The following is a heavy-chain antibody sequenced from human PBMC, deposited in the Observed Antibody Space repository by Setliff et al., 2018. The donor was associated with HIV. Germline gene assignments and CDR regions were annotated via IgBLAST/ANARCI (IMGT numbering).Heavy chain of an antibody. J-gene: IGHJ3*01. D-gene: IGHD3-22*01. CDR1: GGTFSSYS. CDR3: ARAGADSCPYDASDV. CDR2: ILPIFGTR. Sequence: SVKVSCKASGGTFSSYSISWVRQAPGQGLEWMGRILPIFGTRDYAQKFQGRVTITADKSTSTAYMELRSLRSDDTAVYYCARAGADSCPYDASDVWGQGTMVTVSS. V-gene: IGHV1-69*06.